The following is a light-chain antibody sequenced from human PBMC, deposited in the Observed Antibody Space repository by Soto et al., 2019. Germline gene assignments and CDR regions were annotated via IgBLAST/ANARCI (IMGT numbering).Light chain of an antibody. J-gene: IGKJ5*01. CDR3: MQGTHWPIT. V-gene: IGKV2-30*01. CDR1: ESLVYSDGNTY. Sequence: DVVMTQSPLSLPVTLGQPASISWRCIESLVYSDGNTYLGWFQQRPGQSPRRLIYKVSNRDSGAPDRFSGSGSGTDFTLKISRVEAEDVGVYYCMQGTHWPITFGQGTRLEIK. CDR2: KVS.